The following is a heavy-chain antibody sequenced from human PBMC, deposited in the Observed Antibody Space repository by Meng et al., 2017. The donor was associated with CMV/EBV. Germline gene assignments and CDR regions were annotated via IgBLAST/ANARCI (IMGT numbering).Heavy chain of an antibody. Sequence: SVKVSCKASGGTFSGYAISWVRQAPGQGLEWMGGIIPIFGTANYAQKFQGRVTITTDESTSTAYMELSSLRSEDTAVYYCARRGSSPPPARNRAGYYYYYGMDVWGQGTTVTVSS. CDR3: ARRGSSPPPARNRAGYYYYYGMDV. J-gene: IGHJ6*02. V-gene: IGHV1-69*05. CDR1: GGTFSGYA. D-gene: IGHD6-6*01. CDR2: IIPIFGTA.